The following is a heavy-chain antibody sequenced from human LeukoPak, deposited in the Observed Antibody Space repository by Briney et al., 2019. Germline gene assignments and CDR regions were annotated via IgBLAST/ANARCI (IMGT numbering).Heavy chain of an antibody. J-gene: IGHJ3*01. CDR3: ATKVRGGFDV. V-gene: IGHV4-59*11. D-gene: IGHD2-15*01. Sequence: SETLSLTCTVSGGSINSHYCNWIRQSPGKGLEWIGYVYKSGTINYNPSLKSRVTISVDTSKNQFSLKLNSVTAADTAIYYCATKVRGGFDVWGQGTMVTVSS. CDR2: VYKSGTI. CDR1: GGSINSHY.